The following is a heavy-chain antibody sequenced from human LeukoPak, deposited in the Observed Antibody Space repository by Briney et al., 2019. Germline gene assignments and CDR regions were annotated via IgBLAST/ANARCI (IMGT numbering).Heavy chain of an antibody. V-gene: IGHV4-61*02. CDR3: AREIYGPTEDPRSMYYFDY. D-gene: IGHD2/OR15-2a*01. CDR1: GGSISSAGYY. Sequence: SQTLSLTCAVSGGSISSAGYYWSWIRQPAGTGLEWIGRIYTSGSTKYNPSLKSRVTMSVDTSKNQFSLKLSSVTAADTAVYYCAREIYGPTEDPRSMYYFDYWGQGTLVTVSS. CDR2: IYTSGST. J-gene: IGHJ4*02.